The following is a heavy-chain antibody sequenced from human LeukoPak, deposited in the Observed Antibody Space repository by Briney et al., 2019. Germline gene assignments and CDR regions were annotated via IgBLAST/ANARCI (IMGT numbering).Heavy chain of an antibody. CDR2: IYYSGST. CDR1: GGSISSYY. D-gene: IGHD4-17*01. V-gene: IGHV4-59*12. Sequence: SETLSLTCTVSGGSISSYYWSWIRQPPGKGLEWIGYIYYSGSTNYNPSLKSRVTISVDKSKNQFSLKLNSVTAADTAVYYCARDSSYGDSRESAFDIWGQGTMVTVSS. CDR3: ARDSSYGDSRESAFDI. J-gene: IGHJ3*02.